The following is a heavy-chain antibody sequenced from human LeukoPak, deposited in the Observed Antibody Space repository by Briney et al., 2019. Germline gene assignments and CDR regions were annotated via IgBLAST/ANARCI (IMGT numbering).Heavy chain of an antibody. CDR1: GFTFSSYE. Sequence: PGGSLRLSCAASGFTFSSYEMNWVRQAPGKGLEWVSYITGSGSKIKYADSVKGRFTISRDNAKNSLYLQMNSLRAEDTAVYYCARRSGIAVAGAFDYWGQGTLVTVSS. CDR3: ARRSGIAVAGAFDY. V-gene: IGHV3-48*03. CDR2: ITGSGSKI. J-gene: IGHJ4*02. D-gene: IGHD6-19*01.